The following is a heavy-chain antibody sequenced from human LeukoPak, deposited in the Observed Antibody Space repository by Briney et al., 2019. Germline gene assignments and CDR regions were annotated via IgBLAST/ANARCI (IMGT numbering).Heavy chain of an antibody. V-gene: IGHV1-2*06. CDR1: GYTFTGYY. CDR2: INPNSGGT. CDR3: ARESFAIAAAGSYSSGWYGNYYYMDV. D-gene: IGHD6-19*01. J-gene: IGHJ6*03. Sequence: ASVKVSCKASGYTFTGYYMHWVRQAPGQGLEWMGRINPNSGGTNHAQKFQGRVTMTRDTSISTAYMVLSRLRSDDTAVYYCARESFAIAAAGSYSSGWYGNYYYMDVWGKGTTVTVSS.